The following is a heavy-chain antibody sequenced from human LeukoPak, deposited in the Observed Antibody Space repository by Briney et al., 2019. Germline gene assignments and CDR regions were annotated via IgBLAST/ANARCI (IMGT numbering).Heavy chain of an antibody. J-gene: IGHJ4*02. CDR3: ARNFSSGWFDY. D-gene: IGHD6-19*01. V-gene: IGHV4-39*07. CDR2: IYYSGST. CDR1: GGSISSSNYY. Sequence: KPSETLSLTCIVSGGSISSSNYYWGWIRQPPGKGLEWIGSIYYSGSTSYNPSLKSRVTTSVDTSKNQFSLKLSSVTAADTAVYYCARNFSSGWFDYWGQGTPVTVSS.